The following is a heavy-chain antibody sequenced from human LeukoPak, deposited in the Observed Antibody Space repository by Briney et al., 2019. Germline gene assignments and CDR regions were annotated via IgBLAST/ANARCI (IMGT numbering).Heavy chain of an antibody. J-gene: IGHJ6*02. D-gene: IGHD4-17*01. CDR2: IYYSGTT. CDR3: AREDPQTTVPEGMDV. V-gene: IGHV4-59*13. Sequence: SETLSLTFTVSGGSIIHYYWSWIRQSPGKGLEWIGYIYYSGTTNYNPSLKSRVTISVDTSRNQFSLQLRSVTAADTAVYYCAREDPQTTVPEGMDVWGQGTTVIVSS. CDR1: GGSIIHYY.